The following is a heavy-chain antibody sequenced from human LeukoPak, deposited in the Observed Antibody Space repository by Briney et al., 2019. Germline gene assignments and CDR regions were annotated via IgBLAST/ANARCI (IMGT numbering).Heavy chain of an antibody. CDR1: GGSFSGYY. J-gene: IGHJ4*02. Sequence: SETLSLTCAVYGGSFSGYYWSWTRQPPGKGLEWMGEINHSGSTNYNPSLKSRVTISVDTSKNQFSLKLSSVAAADTAVYYCATGHLITFGGVAFDYWGQGTLVTVSS. CDR2: INHSGST. D-gene: IGHD3-16*01. V-gene: IGHV4-34*01. CDR3: ATGHLITFGGVAFDY.